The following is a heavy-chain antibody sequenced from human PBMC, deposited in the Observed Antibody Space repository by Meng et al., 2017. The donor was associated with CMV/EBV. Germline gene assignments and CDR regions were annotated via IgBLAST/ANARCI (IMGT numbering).Heavy chain of an antibody. D-gene: IGHD4-17*01. CDR1: GGSISSGDYY. CDR2: IYYIGST. V-gene: IGHV4-30-4*08. Sequence: SETLSPTCTVSGGSISSGDYYWSWIRQPPGKGLEWIGYIYYIGSTYYNPSLKSRVTISVDTSKNQFSLKLSSVTAADTAVYYCARGFRTATVTPPDYWGQGTLVTVSS. CDR3: ARGFRTATVTPPDY. J-gene: IGHJ4*02.